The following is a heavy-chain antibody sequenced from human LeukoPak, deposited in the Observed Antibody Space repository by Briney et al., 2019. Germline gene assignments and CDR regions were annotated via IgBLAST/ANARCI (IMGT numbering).Heavy chain of an antibody. Sequence: ASVKVSCKASGYTFTNYGISWVRQAPGQGLEWVGWISCYSGNTNYVQKFQGRVTMTTDTSTSTVYMELRGLRSDDTAVYYCVRDIATVQHQDWGQGTLVTVSS. D-gene: IGHD1-1*01. CDR1: GYTFTNYG. J-gene: IGHJ4*02. CDR3: VRDIATVQHQD. CDR2: ISCYSGNT. V-gene: IGHV1-18*01.